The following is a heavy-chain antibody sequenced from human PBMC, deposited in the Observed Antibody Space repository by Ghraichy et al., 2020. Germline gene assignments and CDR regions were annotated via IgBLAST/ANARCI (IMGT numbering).Heavy chain of an antibody. J-gene: IGHJ3*02. CDR1: GFTFSSYA. Sequence: GGSLRLSCAASGFTFSSYAMSWVRQAPGKGLEWVSAISGSGGSTYYADSVKGRFTISRDNSKNTLYLQMNSLRAEDTAVYYCAKRYCSGGSSYSAFDIWGQGTMVTVSS. D-gene: IGHD2-15*01. V-gene: IGHV3-23*01. CDR2: ISGSGGST. CDR3: AKRYCSGGSSYSAFDI.